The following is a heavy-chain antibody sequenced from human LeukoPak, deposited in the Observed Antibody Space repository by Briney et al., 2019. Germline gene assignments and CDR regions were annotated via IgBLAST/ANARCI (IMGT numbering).Heavy chain of an antibody. Sequence: GESLKISCKGSGYSFTSYWIGWVRQMPGKALEWMGIIYPGDSDTRYSPSFPGQVTISADKSISTAYLQWSSLKASDTAMYCCARAYSSSSSVSDYWGQGTLVTVSS. CDR2: IYPGDSDT. J-gene: IGHJ4*02. V-gene: IGHV5-51*01. D-gene: IGHD6-6*01. CDR3: ARAYSSSSSVSDY. CDR1: GYSFTSYW.